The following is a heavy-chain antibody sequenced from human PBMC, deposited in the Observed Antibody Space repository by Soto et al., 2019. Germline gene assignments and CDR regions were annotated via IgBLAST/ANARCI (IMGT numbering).Heavy chain of an antibody. CDR1: GYTFTYYA. V-gene: IGHV1-3*04. D-gene: IGHD1-1*01. Sequence: VSVKVSCKTSGYTFTYYALHWVRQAPGQGLEWMGWINNGNGKTKYSQNFQGRLTITRDTSATTLYMELSSLRSEDTTVYYCVIFSGIAXWGQGTLVTVSX. CDR3: VIFSGIAX. CDR2: INNGNGKT. J-gene: IGHJ4*02.